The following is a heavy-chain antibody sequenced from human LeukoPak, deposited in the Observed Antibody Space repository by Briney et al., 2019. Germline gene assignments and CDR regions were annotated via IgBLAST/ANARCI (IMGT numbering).Heavy chain of an antibody. Sequence: GGSLRLSCSVSGFTFSSYPMHWLRQAPGKGLEYVSAINSNEGSTYYAHSVTGRFTISRDNSKNTLYLQMGSLRPEDMAVYYCAREVVTARHLAYDIWGQGTMVTVSS. CDR3: AREVVTARHLAYDI. CDR2: INSNEGST. J-gene: IGHJ3*02. CDR1: GFTFSSYP. V-gene: IGHV3-64*01. D-gene: IGHD2-21*02.